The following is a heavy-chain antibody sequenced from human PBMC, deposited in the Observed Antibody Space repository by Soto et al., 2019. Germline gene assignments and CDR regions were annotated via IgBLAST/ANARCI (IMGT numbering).Heavy chain of an antibody. CDR1: GFTFSSYA. J-gene: IGHJ3*02. Sequence: GGALRLSCAASGFTFSSYAMHWVRQAPGKGLEWVAVISYDGSNKYYADSVKGRFTISRDNSKNTLYLQMNSLRAEDTAVYYCARGRIAVAGRAGGAFDIWGQGTMVTVSS. CDR2: ISYDGSNK. V-gene: IGHV3-30-3*01. D-gene: IGHD6-19*01. CDR3: ARGRIAVAGRAGGAFDI.